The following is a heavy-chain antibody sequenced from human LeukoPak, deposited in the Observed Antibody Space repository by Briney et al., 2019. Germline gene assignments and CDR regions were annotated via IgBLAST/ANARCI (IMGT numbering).Heavy chain of an antibody. CDR3: ARDGGYSPKCYYGMDV. Sequence: ATVKVSCKASGYTFTSYHMHWVRQAPGQGLEWMGIINPSGGSTSYAQKFQGRVTMTRDTSTSTVYMELSSLRSEDTAVYYCARDGGYSPKCYYGMDVWGQGTTVTVSS. J-gene: IGHJ6*02. V-gene: IGHV1-46*01. D-gene: IGHD5-18*01. CDR2: INPSGGST. CDR1: GYTFTSYH.